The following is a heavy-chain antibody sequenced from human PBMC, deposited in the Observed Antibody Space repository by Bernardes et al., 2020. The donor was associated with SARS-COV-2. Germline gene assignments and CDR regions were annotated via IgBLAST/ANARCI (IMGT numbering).Heavy chain of an antibody. Sequence: GGPLRLSCGASGFTFRNYAMHWVRQAPGKGLECVAVIWYDGSKKYYPDSVKGRFTISRDNSKNTLYLQMNSLRVEDTAVYYCAREREPQFPLLGMDVWGQGTTVTVSS. V-gene: IGHV3-33*01. CDR1: GFTFRNYA. J-gene: IGHJ6*02. CDR3: AREREPQFPLLGMDV. CDR2: IWYDGSKK. D-gene: IGHD1-26*01.